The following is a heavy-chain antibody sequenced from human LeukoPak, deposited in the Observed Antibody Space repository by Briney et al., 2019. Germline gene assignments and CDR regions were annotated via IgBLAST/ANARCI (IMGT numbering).Heavy chain of an antibody. CDR1: GFTFNNYA. V-gene: IGHV3-9*01. CDR3: IADTAGDLAF. J-gene: IGHJ4*02. Sequence: PGGSLRLSCATSGFTFNNYALRWVRQAPGKGLEWVSGILSNSAAIGYGDSVKGRFTISRDAATNSLYSQMNSLKIEDTALYYCIADTAGDLAFWGQGTLVIVSS. CDR2: ILSNSAAI. D-gene: IGHD3-16*01.